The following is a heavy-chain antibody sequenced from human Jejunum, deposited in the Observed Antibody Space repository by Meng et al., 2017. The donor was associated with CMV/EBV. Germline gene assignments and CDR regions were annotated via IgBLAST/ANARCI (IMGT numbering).Heavy chain of an antibody. CDR3: AKDSITGDLDY. CDR1: GFTVRSET. Sequence: AAYGFTVRSETINWVRQAPGKGLEGVSASSNRGGMTYHADSVKGRFTISRDNSKNTLFLQMNSLRAEDTAVYYCAKDSITGDLDYWGQGTLVTVSS. CDR2: SSNRGGMT. J-gene: IGHJ4*02. D-gene: IGHD7-27*01. V-gene: IGHV3-23*01.